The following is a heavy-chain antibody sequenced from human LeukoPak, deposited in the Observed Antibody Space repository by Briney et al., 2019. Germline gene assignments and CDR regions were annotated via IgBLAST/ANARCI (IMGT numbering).Heavy chain of an antibody. CDR3: ATRTTGTTRYAFDI. D-gene: IGHD1-1*01. CDR2: IIPIFGTA. J-gene: IGHJ3*02. CDR1: GGNFSSYA. V-gene: IGHV1-69*06. Sequence: SVKVSCKASGGNFSSYAISWVRQAPGQGLEWMGGIIPIFGTANYAQKFQGRVTITADKSTSTAYMELSSLRSEDTAVYYCATRTTGTTRYAFDIWGQGTMVTVSS.